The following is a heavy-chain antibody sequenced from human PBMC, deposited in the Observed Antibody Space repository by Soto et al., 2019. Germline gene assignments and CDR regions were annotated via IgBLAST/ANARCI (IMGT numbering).Heavy chain of an antibody. J-gene: IGHJ6*02. Sequence: SETLSLTCTVSGGSISSGDYYWSWIRQPPGKGLEWIGYIYYSGSTYYNPSLKSRVTISVDTSKNQFSLKLSSVTAADTAVYYCARERWRDCSSTSCPRDVWGQGTTVTVSS. V-gene: IGHV4-30-4*01. CDR3: ARERWRDCSSTSCPRDV. CDR1: GGSISSGDYY. CDR2: IYYSGST. D-gene: IGHD2-2*01.